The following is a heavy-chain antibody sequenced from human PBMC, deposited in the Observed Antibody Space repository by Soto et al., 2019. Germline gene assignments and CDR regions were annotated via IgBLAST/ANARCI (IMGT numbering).Heavy chain of an antibody. D-gene: IGHD6-19*01. CDR2: IYPVDSDT. CDR3: ARHIAVAGTPNYYYHYYGMDD. CDR1: GYRFTIYW. J-gene: IGHJ6*02. V-gene: IGHV5-51*01. Sequence: PGESLKISCEGSGYRFTIYWLVWVRQMPGKGLEWIGIIYPVDSDTRYSPSFQGQVTISADKSISTAYLQWSSLKASDTAMYYCARHIAVAGTPNYYYHYYGMDDWGQGTTVTVSS.